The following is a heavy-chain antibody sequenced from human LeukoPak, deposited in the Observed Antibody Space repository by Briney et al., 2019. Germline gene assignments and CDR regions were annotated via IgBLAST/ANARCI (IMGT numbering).Heavy chain of an antibody. V-gene: IGHV3-7*01. J-gene: IGHJ6*02. Sequence: PGGSLRLSCAASGFTFAPYWMNWVRQAPGRGLEWVAYINSDGTETNYVDSVKGRFTISRDNSKNTLYLQMNSLRAEDTAVYYCARGLSSGWYNDYYYGMDVWGQGTTVTVSS. CDR1: GFTFAPYW. D-gene: IGHD6-19*01. CDR3: ARGLSSGWYNDYYYGMDV. CDR2: INSDGTET.